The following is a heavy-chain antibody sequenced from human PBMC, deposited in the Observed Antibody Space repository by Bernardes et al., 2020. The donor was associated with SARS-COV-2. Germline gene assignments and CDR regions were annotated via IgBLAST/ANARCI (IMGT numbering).Heavy chain of an antibody. CDR1: GFTFSSYE. CDR2: ISSSGSTI. D-gene: IGHD2-15*01. CDR3: ARSQTVVVAAAAGKTYYYYSYGMYV. J-gene: IGHJ6*04. V-gene: IGHV3-48*03. Sequence: GGSLRLSCAASGFTFSSYEMNWVRQAPGKGLEWVSYISSSGSTIYYAASVKGRFTISRDNAKNSLYLQMNSLRAEDTAVYYCARSQTVVVAAAAGKTYYYYSYGMYVSGSGNTVTVS.